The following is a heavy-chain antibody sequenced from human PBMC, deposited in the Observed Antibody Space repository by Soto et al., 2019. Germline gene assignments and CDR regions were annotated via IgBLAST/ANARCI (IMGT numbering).Heavy chain of an antibody. D-gene: IGHD6-13*01. V-gene: IGHV3-30*18. CDR2: ISYDGGGK. CDR1: GFTFSSDG. Sequence: QVQLVESGGGVVQPGRSLRLSCAASGFTFSSDGMHWVRQAPDKGLEWVALISYDGGGKYYADSVKGRFTISRDNSKDTVYSQMNSLRPEDTAVYYCAKDRSSSWTLDYWGQGTLVTVSS. CDR3: AKDRSSSWTLDY. J-gene: IGHJ4*02.